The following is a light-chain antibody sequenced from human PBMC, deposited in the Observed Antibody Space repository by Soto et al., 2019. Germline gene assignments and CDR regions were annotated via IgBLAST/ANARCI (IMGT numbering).Light chain of an antibody. V-gene: IGLV2-23*01. CDR2: EGS. CDR3: CSYAGASTYV. Sequence: QSVLTQPASVSGSPGQSITISCTGTSSDVGIYNLVSWYQQHPGKAPKLMIYEGSKRPSGVSNRFSGSKSGNTASLTVSGLQADDEADYYCCSYAGASTYVLGSGTKVTVL. CDR1: SSDVGIYNL. J-gene: IGLJ1*01.